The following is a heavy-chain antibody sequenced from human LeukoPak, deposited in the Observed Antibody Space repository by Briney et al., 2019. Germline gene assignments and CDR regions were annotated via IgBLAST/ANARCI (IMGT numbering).Heavy chain of an antibody. J-gene: IGHJ6*02. CDR2: IYTSGST. D-gene: IGHD3-10*01. V-gene: IGHV4-4*07. CDR1: GGSISSYY. CDR3: ARDKGLWFGEAHLTYYYYGMDV. Sequence: SETLSLTCTVSGGSISSYYWSWIRQPAGKGLEWIGRIYTSGSTNYNPSLKSRVTMSVDTSKNQFSLKLSSVTAADTAVYYCARDKGLWFGEAHLTYYYYGMDVWGQGTTVTVSS.